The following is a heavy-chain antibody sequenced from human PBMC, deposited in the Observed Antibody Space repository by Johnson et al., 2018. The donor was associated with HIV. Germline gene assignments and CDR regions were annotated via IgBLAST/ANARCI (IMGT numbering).Heavy chain of an antibody. CDR1: GFIFSSYW. CDR2: INSDGSST. CDR3: VKGRRWLPYGGAFDI. J-gene: IGHJ3*02. Sequence: VQLVESGGGLVQPGGSLRLSCAASGFIFSSYWMHWVRQAPGKGLVWVSRINSDGSSTTYADSVKGRFTISRDNAKNTLYLQMNSLRAEDTAVYYCVKGRRWLPYGGAFDIWGQGTMVTVSS. D-gene: IGHD4-23*01. V-gene: IGHV3-74*01.